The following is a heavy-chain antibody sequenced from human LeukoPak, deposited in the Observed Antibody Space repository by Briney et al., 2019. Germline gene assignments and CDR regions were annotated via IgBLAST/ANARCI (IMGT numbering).Heavy chain of an antibody. CDR3: ATRRAHDSSGYYGA. CDR2: INHNGST. J-gene: IGHJ5*02. V-gene: IGHV4-34*01. Sequence: PSETLSLTCAVYGGSFSGYYWSWIRQPPGKGLEWIGEINHNGSTNYNPSLKSRVTISVDTSKNQFSLKLSSVTAADTAVYYCATRRAHDSSGYYGAWGQGTLVTVSS. CDR1: GGSFSGYY. D-gene: IGHD3-22*01.